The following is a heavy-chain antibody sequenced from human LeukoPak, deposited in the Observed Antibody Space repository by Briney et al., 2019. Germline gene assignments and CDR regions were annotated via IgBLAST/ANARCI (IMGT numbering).Heavy chain of an antibody. CDR2: INTDGSST. CDR1: GFTFSSYW. D-gene: IGHD3-10*01. J-gene: IGHJ1*01. CDR3: ARAGRGSNRQH. V-gene: IGHV3-74*01. Sequence: GGSLRLSCAASGFTFSSYWMHWVRQAPGKGLVWVSRINTDGSSTSYADSVKGRFTISRDNAKNTLYLQMNSLRAEDTAFYYCARAGRGSNRQHWGQGTLVTVSS.